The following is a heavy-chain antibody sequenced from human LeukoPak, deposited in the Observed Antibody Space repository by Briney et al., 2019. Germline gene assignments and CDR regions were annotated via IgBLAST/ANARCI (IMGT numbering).Heavy chain of an antibody. CDR2: VNDNGAAT. CDR3: GCIGSSWYEDF. Sequence: GGSLRLSCAASGFPFSNYAMSWVRQAPGKGLKWVATVNDNGAATYYADSVKGRFTISRDNTKNSLYLQVRGLRAEDTAVYYCGCIGSSWYEDFWGQGTLVTVSS. D-gene: IGHD6-13*01. V-gene: IGHV3-23*01. CDR1: GFPFSNYA. J-gene: IGHJ4*02.